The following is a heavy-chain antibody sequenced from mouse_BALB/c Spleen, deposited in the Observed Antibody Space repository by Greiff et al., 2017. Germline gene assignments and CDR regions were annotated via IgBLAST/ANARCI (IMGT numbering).Heavy chain of an antibody. CDR3: ARRGYGYDGFAY. J-gene: IGHJ3*01. CDR2: ISNGGGST. Sequence: EVKLVESGGGLVKPGGSLKLSCAASGFTFSSYTMSWVRQTPEKRLEWVAYISNGGGSTYYPDTVKGRFTISRDNAKNTLYLQMSSLKSEDTAMYYCARRGYGYDGFAYWGQGTLVTVSA. D-gene: IGHD2-2*01. V-gene: IGHV5-12-2*01. CDR1: GFTFSSYT.